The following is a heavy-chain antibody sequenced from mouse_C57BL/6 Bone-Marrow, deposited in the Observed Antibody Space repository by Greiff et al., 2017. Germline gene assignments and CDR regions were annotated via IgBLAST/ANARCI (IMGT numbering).Heavy chain of an antibody. V-gene: IGHV1-7*01. CDR1: GYTFTSYW. Sequence: AQLQQSGAELAKPGASVKLSCKASGYTFTSYWMHWVKQRPGQGLEWIGYINPSSGYTKYNQKFKDKATLTADKSSSTAYMQLSSLTYEDSAVYYYARGGWLLRSAMDYWGQGTSVTVSS. CDR2: INPSSGYT. CDR3: ARGGWLLRSAMDY. D-gene: IGHD2-3*01. J-gene: IGHJ4*01.